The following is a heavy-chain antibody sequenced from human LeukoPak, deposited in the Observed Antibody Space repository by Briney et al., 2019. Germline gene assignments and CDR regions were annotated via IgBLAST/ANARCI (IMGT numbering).Heavy chain of an antibody. Sequence: GGSLRLSCAASGFTFSSYSMTWVRQAPGKGLEWVSSISSSSSYIYYADSVKGRFTISRDNAKNSLYLQMNSLRAEDTAVYYCARDPGSSLYGMDVWGQGTTVTVSS. CDR1: GFTFSSYS. V-gene: IGHV3-21*01. D-gene: IGHD6-6*01. J-gene: IGHJ6*02. CDR2: ISSSSSYI. CDR3: ARDPGSSLYGMDV.